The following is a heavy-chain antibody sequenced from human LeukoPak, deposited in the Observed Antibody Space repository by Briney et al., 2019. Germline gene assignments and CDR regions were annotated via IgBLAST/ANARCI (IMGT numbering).Heavy chain of an antibody. Sequence: GSLRLSCAASGFTFSSYWMSWVRQAPGKGLEWVANIKQDGTENFYVDSVKGRFTISRDNAKNSLYLEMNSLRAEDTAVYYCARSPAVPGFVSVDYWGQGTLVTVSS. CDR1: GFTFSSYW. V-gene: IGHV3-7*01. CDR2: IKQDGTEN. D-gene: IGHD6-19*01. J-gene: IGHJ4*02. CDR3: ARSPAVPGFVSVDY.